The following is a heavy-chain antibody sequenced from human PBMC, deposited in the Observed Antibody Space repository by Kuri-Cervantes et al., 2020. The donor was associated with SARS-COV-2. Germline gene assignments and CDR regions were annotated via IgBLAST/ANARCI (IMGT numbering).Heavy chain of an antibody. CDR3: ARGSAPYHYYMDV. V-gene: IGHV4-39*07. CDR1: GGSISSSSYY. J-gene: IGHJ6*03. CDR2: IYYSGST. Sequence: ESLKISCTVSGGSISSSSYYWGWIRQPPGKGLEWIGSIYYSGSTYYNPSLKSRVTISVDTSKNQFSLKLSSVTAADTAVYYCARGSAPYHYYMDVWGKGTTVTVSS.